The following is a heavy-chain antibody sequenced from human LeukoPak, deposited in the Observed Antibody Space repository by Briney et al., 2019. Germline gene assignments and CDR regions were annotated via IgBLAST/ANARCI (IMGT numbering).Heavy chain of an antibody. V-gene: IGHV3-30*18. Sequence: GGSLGLSCAASGFTFSSYGMDWVRQAPGKGLDWVAVISYDGSNKYYADSVKGRFTISRDNSKNTLFLQMNSLRAEDTAVYYCAKDRGYGVHHGMDVWGQGTTVTVSS. CDR2: ISYDGSNK. CDR1: GFTFSSYG. CDR3: AKDRGYGVHHGMDV. J-gene: IGHJ6*02. D-gene: IGHD4-17*01.